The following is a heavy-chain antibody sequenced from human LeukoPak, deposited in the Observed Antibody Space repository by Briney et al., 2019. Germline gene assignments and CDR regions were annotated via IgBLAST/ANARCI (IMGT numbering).Heavy chain of an antibody. CDR1: GGSISSGNYY. CDR2: IYTSGST. Sequence: SETLSLTCTVSGGSISSGNYYWSWIRQPAGKGLEWFGRIYTSGSTNYNPSLKSRVTISVDTSKNQFSLKLSSVTAADTAVYYCARSVKDTAMAYFDYWGQGTLVTVSS. J-gene: IGHJ4*02. D-gene: IGHD5-18*01. V-gene: IGHV4-61*02. CDR3: ARSVKDTAMAYFDY.